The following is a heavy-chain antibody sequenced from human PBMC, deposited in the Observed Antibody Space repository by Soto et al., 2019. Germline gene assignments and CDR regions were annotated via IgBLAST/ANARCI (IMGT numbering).Heavy chain of an antibody. J-gene: IGHJ1*01. CDR2: IYYSGST. Sequence: SETLSLTCTVSGGSISSSSYYWGWIRQPPGKGLEWIGSIYYSGSTYYNPSLKSRVTISVDTSKNQFSLKLSSVTAADTAVYYCARRLTASQGYFQHWGQGTLVTVSS. V-gene: IGHV4-39*01. CDR3: ARRLTASQGYFQH. CDR1: GGSISSSSYY. D-gene: IGHD3-16*01.